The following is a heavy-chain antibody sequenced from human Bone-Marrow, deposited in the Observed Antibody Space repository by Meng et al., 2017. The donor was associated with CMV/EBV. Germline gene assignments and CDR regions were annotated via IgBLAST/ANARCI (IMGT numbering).Heavy chain of an antibody. CDR2: ISSSGSTI. CDR3: ARVRIAVRGYYYYYGMDV. Sequence: GESLKISCAASGFTFSDYYMSWIRQAPGKGLEWVSYISSSGSTIDYADSVKGRFTISRDNAKKSLYLQMNSLRAEDTAVYYCARVRIAVRGYYYYYGMDVWGQGTTVTVSS. CDR1: GFTFSDYY. J-gene: IGHJ6*02. D-gene: IGHD6-6*01. V-gene: IGHV3-11*01.